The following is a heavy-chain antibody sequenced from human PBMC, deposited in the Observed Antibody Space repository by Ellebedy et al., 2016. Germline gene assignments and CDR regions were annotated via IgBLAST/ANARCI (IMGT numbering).Heavy chain of an antibody. CDR3: RQGHYADY. V-gene: IGHV3-23*01. CDR1: GFSFNTFF. Sequence: GGSLRLXCAASGFSFNTFFMSWVRQAPGKGLEWVSTISAGGDNTRLADSVKGRFTVSRDNSRNTVYLRMNNLRVEDTALYYCRQGHYADYWGQGTLVTVSS. J-gene: IGHJ4*02. CDR2: ISAGGDNT.